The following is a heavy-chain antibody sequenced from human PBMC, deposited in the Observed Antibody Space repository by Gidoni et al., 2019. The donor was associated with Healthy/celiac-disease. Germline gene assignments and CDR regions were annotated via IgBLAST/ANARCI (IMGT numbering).Heavy chain of an antibody. Sequence: QLQLQESGPGLVKPSETLSLTCTVSGGSISSSSYYWGWIRQPPGKGLEWIGSIYYSGSTYYNPSLKSRVTISVDTSKNQFSLKLSSVTAADTAVYYCARHEGTVTPWYFDYWGQGTLVTVSS. D-gene: IGHD4-17*01. J-gene: IGHJ4*02. CDR1: GGSISSSSYY. CDR3: ARHEGTVTPWYFDY. CDR2: IYYSGST. V-gene: IGHV4-39*01.